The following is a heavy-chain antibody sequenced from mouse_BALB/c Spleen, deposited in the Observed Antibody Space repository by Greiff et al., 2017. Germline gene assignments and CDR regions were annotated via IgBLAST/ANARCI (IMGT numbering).Heavy chain of an antibody. CDR2: IDPTNGNT. CDR1: GFNIKDIY. D-gene: IGHD2-10*02. V-gene: IGHV14-3*02. CDR3: ARKYGNYWYFDV. Sequence: VQLKQCGAELVKPGASVKLSCTASGFNIKDIYMHWVKQRPEQGLEWIGRIDPTNGNTNYDPKFQGKATITADTSSNTAYLQLSSLTSEDTAVYYCARKYGNYWYFDVWGAGTTVTVSS. J-gene: IGHJ1*01.